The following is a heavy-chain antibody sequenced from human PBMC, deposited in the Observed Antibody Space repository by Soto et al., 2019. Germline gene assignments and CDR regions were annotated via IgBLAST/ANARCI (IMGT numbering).Heavy chain of an antibody. CDR1: GYTFTAYY. Sequence: QVQLVQSGAEVKKPGASVKVSCKASGYTFTAYYMYWVRQAPGQGLEWVGGINPHSGGTDYALKFQGRVPMTRDTSISTACMEGSSLTSDDTAVYYWGRDPTGGGTPYYFDHWGQGTLVTVSS. CDR3: GRDPTGGGTPYYFDH. V-gene: IGHV1-2*02. CDR2: INPHSGGT. D-gene: IGHD1-1*01. J-gene: IGHJ4*02.